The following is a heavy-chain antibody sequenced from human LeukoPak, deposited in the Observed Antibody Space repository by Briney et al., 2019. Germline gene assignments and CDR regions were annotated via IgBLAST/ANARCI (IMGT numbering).Heavy chain of an antibody. V-gene: IGHV3-48*03. CDR3: VRDGYCSDSGCYAASDI. J-gene: IGHJ3*02. CDR2: ISSSGSST. Sequence: PGGSLRLSCAASGFTFSSYEMNWVRQAPGKGLEWVSYISSSGSSTYYADSVKGRFTISRDNAKNSLHLQMNTVRAEDTALYYCVRDGYCSDSGCYAASDIWGQGTKVTVSS. CDR1: GFTFSSYE. D-gene: IGHD2-15*01.